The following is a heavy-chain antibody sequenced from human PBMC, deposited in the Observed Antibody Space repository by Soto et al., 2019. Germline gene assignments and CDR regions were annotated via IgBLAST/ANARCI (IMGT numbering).Heavy chain of an antibody. V-gene: IGHV1-3*01. CDR2: INAANGDT. Sequence: GASVKVSCKASGYTFTSYGIXWXRQAPGQRLEWMGWINAANGDTKXXPXFQGRVTITRDTSASTAYMELSSLRSEDTAVYYCVRRHVSXXXIDWFDPWGXGTLVTVSS. CDR1: GYTFTSYG. CDR3: VRRHVSXXXIDWFDP. J-gene: IGHJ5*02. D-gene: IGHD2-15*01.